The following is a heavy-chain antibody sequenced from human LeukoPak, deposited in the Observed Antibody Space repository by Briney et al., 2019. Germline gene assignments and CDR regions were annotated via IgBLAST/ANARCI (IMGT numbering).Heavy chain of an antibody. CDR2: INPNSGAR. D-gene: IGHD5/OR15-5a*01. Sequence: ASVKVSCKASGYAFSDIYFNSVRQAPGQGLEWMGWINPNSGARIYSQKFQGRVTMDTSVSTVYMELSSLTSDDTAVYYCATSTSVTHTRDPWGQGTLVTVSS. CDR1: GYAFSDIY. V-gene: IGHV1-2*02. CDR3: ATSTSVTHTRDP. J-gene: IGHJ5*02.